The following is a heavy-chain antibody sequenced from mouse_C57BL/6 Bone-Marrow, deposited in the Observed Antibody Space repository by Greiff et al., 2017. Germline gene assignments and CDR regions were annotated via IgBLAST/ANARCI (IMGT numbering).Heavy chain of an antibody. J-gene: IGHJ4*01. CDR3: ARDEGGYDILYAMDY. D-gene: IGHD2-2*01. V-gene: IGHV3-6*01. Sequence: EVQLVESGPGLVKPSQSLSLTCSVTGYSITSGYYWNWIRQFPGNKLEWMGYISYDGSNNYNPSLKNRISITRDTSKNQFFLKLNSVTTEDTATYYCARDEGGYDILYAMDYWGQGTSVTVSS. CDR1: GYSITSGYY. CDR2: ISYDGSN.